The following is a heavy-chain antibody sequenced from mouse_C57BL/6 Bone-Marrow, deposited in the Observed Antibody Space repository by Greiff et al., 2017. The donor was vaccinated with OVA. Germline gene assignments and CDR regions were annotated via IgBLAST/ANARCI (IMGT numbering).Heavy chain of an antibody. CDR2: IDPETGVA. CDR1: CFHFPHYF. D-gene: IGHD3-1*01. Sequence: PLPQSLSSLVRPVSSLTFSFSASCFHFPHYFLHWLHHLPDHCLAWIGWIDPETGVAEYASKFQGKATITADTSSNTSCLQSSSLASEDTAVCYCTTSGWYWYFDVWGTGTTGTVAS. V-gene: IGHV14-4*01. CDR3: TTSGWYWYFDV. J-gene: IGHJ1*03.